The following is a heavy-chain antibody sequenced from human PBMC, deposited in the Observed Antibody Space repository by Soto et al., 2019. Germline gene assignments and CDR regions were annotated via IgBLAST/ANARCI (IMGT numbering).Heavy chain of an antibody. CDR3: ARDMGFGAFDI. V-gene: IGHV3-30*04. CDR1: GFTFSSYA. Sequence: GGSLRLSCAASGFTFSSYAMHWVRQAPGKGLEWVAVISYDGSNKYYADSVKGLFTISRDNSKNTLYLQMNSLRAEDTAVYHCARDMGFGAFDIWGQGTMVTVSS. D-gene: IGHD1-26*01. CDR2: ISYDGSNK. J-gene: IGHJ3*02.